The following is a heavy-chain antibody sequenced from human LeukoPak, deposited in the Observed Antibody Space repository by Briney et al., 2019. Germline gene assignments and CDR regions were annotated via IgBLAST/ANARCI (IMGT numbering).Heavy chain of an antibody. V-gene: IGHV1-2*06. J-gene: IGHJ1*01. Sequence: ASVKVSCKASGGTFISYAISWVRQAPGHGLEWMGRINPNSGGTNYAQKFQGRVTMTRDTSISTAYMELSRLRSDDTAVYYCARGTYYYDSASEYFQHWGQGTLVTVSS. CDR1: GGTFISYA. D-gene: IGHD3-10*01. CDR2: INPNSGGT. CDR3: ARGTYYYDSASEYFQH.